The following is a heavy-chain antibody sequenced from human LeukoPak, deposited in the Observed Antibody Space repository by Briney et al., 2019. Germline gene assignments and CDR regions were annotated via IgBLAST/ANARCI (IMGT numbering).Heavy chain of an antibody. CDR3: AKQGPGSCGSTSCYGFDY. CDR1: GYTFTSYA. Sequence: ASVKVSCKASGYTFTSYAMNWVRQAPGQGLEWMGWINTNTGNPTYAQGFTGRFVFSLDTSVSTAYLQINSLKAEDTAVYYCAKQGPGSCGSTSCYGFDYWGQGTLVTVSS. J-gene: IGHJ4*02. D-gene: IGHD2-2*01. V-gene: IGHV7-4-1*02. CDR2: INTNTGNP.